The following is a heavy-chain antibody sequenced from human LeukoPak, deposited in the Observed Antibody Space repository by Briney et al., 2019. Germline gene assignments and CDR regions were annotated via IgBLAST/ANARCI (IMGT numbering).Heavy chain of an antibody. CDR1: GYTLTELS. D-gene: IGHD6-13*01. CDR3: ATGESWDSSSWYGY. Sequence: ASVKVSCKVSGYTLTELSMHWVRQAPGKGLGWMGGFDPEDGETIYAQKFQGRVTMTEDTSTDTAYMELSSLRSEDTAVYYCATGESWDSSSWYGYWGQGTLVTVSS. J-gene: IGHJ4*02. CDR2: FDPEDGET. V-gene: IGHV1-24*01.